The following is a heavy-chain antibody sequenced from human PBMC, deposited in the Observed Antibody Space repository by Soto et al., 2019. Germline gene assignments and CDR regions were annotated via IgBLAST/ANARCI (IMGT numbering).Heavy chain of an antibody. CDR2: IYPYDSDT. CDR1: GYSFTSYW. V-gene: IGHV5-51*01. Sequence: TGESLKISCKTSGYSFTSYWISWVRQMPGKGMEWMGNIYPYDSDTRYSPSFQGQVTISADTSITTAYLQWSGLRASDTAMYFCARHLVGSTRGNFDYWGQGTLVTVSS. J-gene: IGHJ4*01. D-gene: IGHD2-2*01. CDR3: ARHLVGSTRGNFDY.